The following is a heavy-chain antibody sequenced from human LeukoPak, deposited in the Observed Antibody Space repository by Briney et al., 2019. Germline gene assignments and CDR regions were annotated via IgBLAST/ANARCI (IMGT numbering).Heavy chain of an antibody. V-gene: IGHV1-46*01. D-gene: IGHD3-10*01. CDR2: INPSGGST. CDR1: GYTFTSYY. Sequence: VASVKVSCKASGYTFTSYYMHWVRQAPGQGLEWMGIINPSGGSTSYAQKFQGRVTVTRDTSTSTVYMELSSLRSEDTAVYYCARDGAPNYYGSGSYLNWFDPWGQGTLVTVSS. J-gene: IGHJ5*02. CDR3: ARDGAPNYYGSGSYLNWFDP.